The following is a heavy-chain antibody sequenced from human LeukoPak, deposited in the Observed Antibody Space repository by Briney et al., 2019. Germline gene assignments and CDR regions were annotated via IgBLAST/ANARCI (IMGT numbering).Heavy chain of an antibody. V-gene: IGHV3-20*03. Sequence: SGGSLRLXYTASGFTYDDHGMSWVRQAPGKGLESVSNINWNGGSTGYIDSVKGRFTISRDNAKNSLYLQMSSLRVEDTAFYYCARDVSWGTSYFDYWGQGILVTVSS. J-gene: IGHJ4*02. CDR1: GFTYDDHG. D-gene: IGHD1-1*01. CDR3: ARDVSWGTSYFDY. CDR2: INWNGGST.